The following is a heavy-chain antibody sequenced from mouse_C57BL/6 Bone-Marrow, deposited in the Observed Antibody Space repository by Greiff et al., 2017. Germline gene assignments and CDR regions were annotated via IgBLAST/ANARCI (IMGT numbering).Heavy chain of an antibody. D-gene: IGHD1-1*01. Sequence: VQLVESGPELVKPGASVKISCKASGYAFSSSWMNWVKQRPGKGLEWIGRIYPGDGDTNYNGKFKGKATLTADKSSSTAYMQLSSLTSEYSAVYFCARDPHYYGSSSHWYFDVWGTGTTVTVSS. CDR3: ARDPHYYGSSSHWYFDV. CDR2: IYPGDGDT. J-gene: IGHJ1*03. V-gene: IGHV1-82*01. CDR1: GYAFSSSW.